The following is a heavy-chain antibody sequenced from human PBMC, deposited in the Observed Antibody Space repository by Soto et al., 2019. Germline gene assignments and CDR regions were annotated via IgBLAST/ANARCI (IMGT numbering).Heavy chain of an antibody. CDR1: GGSISSYY. CDR3: AREGCSGGSCYSDAFDI. CDR2: IYYSGST. Sequence: SETLSLTCTVSGGSISSYYWSWIRQPPGKGLEWIGYIYYSGSTNYNPSLKSRVTISVDTSKNQFSLKLSSLTAADTAVYYCAREGCSGGSCYSDAFDICGQGTMVTVSS. D-gene: IGHD2-15*01. J-gene: IGHJ3*02. V-gene: IGHV4-59*01.